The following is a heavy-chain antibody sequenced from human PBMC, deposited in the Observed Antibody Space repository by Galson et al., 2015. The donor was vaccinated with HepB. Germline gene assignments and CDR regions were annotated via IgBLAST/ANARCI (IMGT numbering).Heavy chain of an antibody. CDR1: GFTFSSYW. D-gene: IGHD6-13*01. CDR2: INSDGTYI. Sequence: SLRLSCAASGFTFSSYWMHWVRQAPGKGLVWVSRINSDGTYITYADSVKGRFTISRDNAKNTLYLQMNSPRAEDTALYYCARTRCAAAGIFDYWGQGTLVTVSS. V-gene: IGHV3-74*01. J-gene: IGHJ4*02. CDR3: ARTRCAAAGIFDY.